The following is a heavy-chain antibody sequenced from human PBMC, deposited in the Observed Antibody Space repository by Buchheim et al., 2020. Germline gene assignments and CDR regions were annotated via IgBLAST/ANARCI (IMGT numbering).Heavy chain of an antibody. CDR2: ISYDGSNK. CDR1: GFTFSSYG. V-gene: IGHV3-30*18. Sequence: QVQLVESGGGVVQPGRSLRLSCAASGFTFSSYGMHWVRQAPGKGLEWVAVISYDGSNKYYADSVKGRFTISRDNSKNTLYLQMNSLRAEDTAVYYCAKDLSRLRFFWSGYSPRYGMDVWGQGTT. D-gene: IGHD3-3*01. J-gene: IGHJ6*02. CDR3: AKDLSRLRFFWSGYSPRYGMDV.